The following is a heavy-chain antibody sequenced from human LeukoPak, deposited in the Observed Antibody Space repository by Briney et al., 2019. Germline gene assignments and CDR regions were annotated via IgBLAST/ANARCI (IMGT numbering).Heavy chain of an antibody. V-gene: IGHV3-23*01. CDR2: FSGSGGGR. Sequence: PGGSLRLFCAASGFTFSFFAMSWVRQVPGKGLDWVSSFSGSGGGRYYAESVKGRFTISRDDSKNTLYLQMNSLRAEDTAIYYCAKVRDGSSSPFDYWGQGALVTVSS. J-gene: IGHJ4*02. CDR1: GFTFSFFA. CDR3: AKVRDGSSSPFDY. D-gene: IGHD5-24*01.